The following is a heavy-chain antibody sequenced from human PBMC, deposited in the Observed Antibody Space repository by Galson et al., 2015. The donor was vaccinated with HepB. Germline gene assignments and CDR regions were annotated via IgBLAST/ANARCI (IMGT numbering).Heavy chain of an antibody. CDR1: GFTFSSYS. V-gene: IGHV3-21*01. J-gene: IGHJ3*02. Sequence: SLRLSCAASGFTFSSYSMNWVRQAPGTGLEWVSSISSSSLYIYYTDSVKGRFTISRDNAKNSLYLQMNSLRAEDTAVYYCARNSRFVFPDAFDIWGQGTMVTVSS. D-gene: IGHD2-21*01. CDR3: ARNSRFVFPDAFDI. CDR2: ISSSSLYI.